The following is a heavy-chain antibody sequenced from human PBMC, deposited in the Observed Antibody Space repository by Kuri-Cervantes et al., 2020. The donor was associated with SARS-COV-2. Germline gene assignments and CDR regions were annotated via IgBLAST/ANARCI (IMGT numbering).Heavy chain of an antibody. Sequence: SGPTLVNPTQTLTLTCTFSGFSLRTSGVGVGWIRQPPGKALEWLALIYWNDDKRYSPSLKSRLTITKDTSKNQVVLTMTNMDHLDTATYYCVHRTEGGDYFDYCGQGTLVTVSS. CDR1: GFSLRTSGVG. CDR3: VHRTEGGDYFDY. CDR2: IYWNDDK. V-gene: IGHV2-5*01. D-gene: IGHD1-14*01. J-gene: IGHJ4*02.